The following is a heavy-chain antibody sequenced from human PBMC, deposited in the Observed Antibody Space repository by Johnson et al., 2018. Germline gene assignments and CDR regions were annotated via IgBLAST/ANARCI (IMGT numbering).Heavy chain of an antibody. V-gene: IGHV3-30-3*01. CDR3: ARESSGIAAGGTEYFQH. Sequence: VQLVESGGGVVQPGRSLRLSCAASGFTFSSYAMHWVRQAPGKGLEWVAVISYDGSNKYYADSVKGRFTISRDNSKNTLFLQMNSLRAEDTAVFYCARESSGIAAGGTEYFQHWGQGTLVTVSS. CDR2: ISYDGSNK. CDR1: GFTFSSYA. J-gene: IGHJ1*01. D-gene: IGHD6-13*01.